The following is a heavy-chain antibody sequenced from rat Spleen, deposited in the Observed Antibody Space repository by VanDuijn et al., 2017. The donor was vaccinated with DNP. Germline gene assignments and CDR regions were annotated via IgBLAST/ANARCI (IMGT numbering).Heavy chain of an antibody. CDR1: GFTFSDYG. V-gene: IGHV5-20*01. J-gene: IGHJ2*01. D-gene: IGHD1-3*01. CDR3: SKDITRFNYGPNLFDN. CDR2: ISFDGDST. Sequence: EVKLVESGGGLVQPGRSMKLSCSASGFTFSDYGMAWVLQAPTKSLEWVASISFDGDSTYYRDSVKGRFTIARDNAKNTLYLQMESLRSEDTATYYCSKDITRFNYGPNLFDNWGQGVMVTVSS.